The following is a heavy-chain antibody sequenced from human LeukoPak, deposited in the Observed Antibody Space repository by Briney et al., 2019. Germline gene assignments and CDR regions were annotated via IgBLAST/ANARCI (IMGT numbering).Heavy chain of an antibody. D-gene: IGHD1-7*01. CDR3: ARANWNYDDAFDI. V-gene: IGHV3-21*01. J-gene: IGHJ3*02. CDR1: GFTFSSYS. Sequence: PGGSLRFSCAASGFTFSSYSMNWLRPAAGKGLGWVSTISSSSSYIYYADLVKGRFSICRDNAKNSLYLQMNSLRAENTAVYYCARANWNYDDAFDIWGQGKMVTVSS. CDR2: ISSSSSYI.